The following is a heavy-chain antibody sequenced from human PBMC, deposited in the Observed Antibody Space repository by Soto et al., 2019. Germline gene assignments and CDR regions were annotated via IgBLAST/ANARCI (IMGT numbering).Heavy chain of an antibody. CDR3: ARGRGGWFINQLLNAFDI. CDR2: IYYSGST. J-gene: IGHJ3*02. CDR1: GGSISSYY. D-gene: IGHD2-2*01. Sequence: QVQLQESGPGLVKPSETLSLTCTVSGGSISSYYWSWIRQPPGKGLEWIGYIYYSGSTNYNPSLKSRVTISVDTSKNQFSRTLSSVTAADTAVYYCARGRGGWFINQLLNAFDIWGQGTMVTGSS. V-gene: IGHV4-59*01.